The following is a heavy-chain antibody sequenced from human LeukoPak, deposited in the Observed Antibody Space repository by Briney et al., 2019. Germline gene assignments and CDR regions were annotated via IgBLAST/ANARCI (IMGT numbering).Heavy chain of an antibody. J-gene: IGHJ4*02. D-gene: IGHD5-12*01. CDR2: ISSSSSTI. V-gene: IGHV3-48*01. Sequence: GGSLRLSCAASGFTFSSYGMTWVRQAPGKGLERVSYISSSSSTIYYADSVKGRFTISRDNAKNSLYLQLNSLRVEDTAVYYCAGGSGWLIDYWGQGTLVTVSS. CDR1: GFTFSSYG. CDR3: AGGSGWLIDY.